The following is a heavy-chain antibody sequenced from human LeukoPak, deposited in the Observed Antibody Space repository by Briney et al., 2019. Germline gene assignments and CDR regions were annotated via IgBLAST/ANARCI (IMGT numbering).Heavy chain of an antibody. CDR2: ISAYNGNT. CDR3: ARVSTSCYEFDY. D-gene: IGHD2-2*01. CDR1: GYTFTINS. V-gene: IGHV1-18*04. J-gene: IGHJ4*02. Sequence: GASVNLSLKASGYTFTINSNSWVRQAPGPGHERKGWISAYNGNTNYAQKLQGRVTMTTDTSTSTAYMELRSLRSDDTAVYYCARVSTSCYEFDYWGQGTLVTVSS.